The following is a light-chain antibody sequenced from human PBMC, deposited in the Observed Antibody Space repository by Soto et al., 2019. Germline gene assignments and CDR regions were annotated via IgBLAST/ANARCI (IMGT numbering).Light chain of an antibody. V-gene: IGKV1-33*01. J-gene: IGKJ1*01. CDR3: QQYDNLPLA. CDR1: QDISNS. Sequence: DIQMTQSPSSLSASVGDRVTITCQASQDISNSLNWYQQKPGKAPKLLIYDASNLETGVPSRFSGSGSGTDFTFTISSLQPEDIATYFCQQYDNLPLAFGQGTKAEIK. CDR2: DAS.